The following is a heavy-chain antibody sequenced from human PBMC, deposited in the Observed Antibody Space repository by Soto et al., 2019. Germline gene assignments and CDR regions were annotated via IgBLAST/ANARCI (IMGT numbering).Heavy chain of an antibody. J-gene: IGHJ4*02. V-gene: IGHV3-64*01. CDR1: GFTFSTYA. Sequence: EGQLVESGGGLVQPGGSLRLSCAASGFTFSTYAMYWVRQAPGKGLEYVSAIRSDGISTYYANSVKGKFTISRDNSKNTLYLQMGSLSVEDMAVYYCARRAVAGPIDFWGQGTLVTVSS. CDR2: IRSDGIST. D-gene: IGHD6-19*01. CDR3: ARRAVAGPIDF.